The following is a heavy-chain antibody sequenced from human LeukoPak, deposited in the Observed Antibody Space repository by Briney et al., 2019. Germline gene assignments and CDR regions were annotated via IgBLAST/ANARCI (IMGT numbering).Heavy chain of an antibody. CDR2: IYPGDSDT. CDR3: GTGSYYGETFDY. V-gene: IGHV5-51*01. CDR1: GYSFTSYW. J-gene: IGHJ4*02. D-gene: IGHD1-26*01. Sequence: GESLKISCKGSGYSFTSYWIGWLSQMLGKSLEHIWIIYPGDSDTRCSPSLQGQVTISADKSISTAYLQWRSLKASDIAMYYCGTGSYYGETFDYWGQGTVVTVSS.